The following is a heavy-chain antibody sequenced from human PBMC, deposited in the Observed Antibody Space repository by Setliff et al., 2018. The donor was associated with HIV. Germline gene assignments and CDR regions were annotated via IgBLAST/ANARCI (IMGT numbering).Heavy chain of an antibody. J-gene: IGHJ6*03. Sequence: ASVKVSCKASGYTSTSYDINRVRQATGQGLEWMGWMNPDSGNTGSAQNFQGRLTITWNTSISTAYMELGSLGFDDTAVYFCARTRSGGSSVYYYYYMDVWGQGTAVTVSS. CDR2: MNPDSGNT. CDR1: GYTSTSYD. CDR3: ARTRSGGSSVYYYYYMDV. D-gene: IGHD2-15*01. V-gene: IGHV1-8*01.